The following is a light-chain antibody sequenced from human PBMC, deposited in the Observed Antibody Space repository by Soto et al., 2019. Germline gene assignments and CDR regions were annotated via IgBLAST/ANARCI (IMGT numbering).Light chain of an antibody. CDR2: RAS. Sequence: DIQMTQSPSTLSASVGDRVTITCRASQSISSWLAWYQQKPGKAPKLLIYRASSLESGVPSRFSGSGSGTEFILTIRTLQPDDYATTESQQYNSYSRTFGQGTKVEIK. CDR1: QSISSW. V-gene: IGKV1-5*03. CDR3: QQYNSYSRT. J-gene: IGKJ1*01.